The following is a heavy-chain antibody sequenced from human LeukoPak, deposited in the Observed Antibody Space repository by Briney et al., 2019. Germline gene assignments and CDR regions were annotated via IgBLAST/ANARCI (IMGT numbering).Heavy chain of an antibody. V-gene: IGHV4-4*02. J-gene: IGHJ4*02. CDR1: GGSIRSSKW. D-gene: IGHD3-3*01. CDR2: INHSGST. Sequence: SETLSLTCAVSGGSIRSSKWWSWVRQPPGKGLEWIGEINHSGSTNYNPSLKSRVTISVDTSKNQFSLKLSSVTAADTAVYYCARVATYYDFWSGYHYFDYWGQGTLVTVSS. CDR3: ARVATYYDFWSGYHYFDY.